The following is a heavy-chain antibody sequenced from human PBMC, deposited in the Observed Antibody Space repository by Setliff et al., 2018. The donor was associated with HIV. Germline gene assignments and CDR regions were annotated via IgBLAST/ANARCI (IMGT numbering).Heavy chain of an antibody. CDR1: GFSFTNYW. J-gene: IGHJ4*02. V-gene: IGHV5-51*01. CDR2: IYPVDSDT. Sequence: GESLKISCKGSGFSFTNYWIGWVRQMPGRGLEWMGIIYPVDSDTRYTASFQGQVTISADRSINTAYLQWSSLKASDTAIYYCVRRRGSSAGYFDYWSQGTLVTVS. D-gene: IGHD6-13*01. CDR3: VRRRGSSAGYFDY.